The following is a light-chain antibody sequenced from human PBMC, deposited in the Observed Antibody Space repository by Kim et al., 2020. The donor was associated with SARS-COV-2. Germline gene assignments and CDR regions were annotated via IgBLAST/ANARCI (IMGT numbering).Light chain of an antibody. CDR1: SSNIGSHY. CDR2: RND. J-gene: IGLJ2*01. Sequence: QSVLTQPPSASDTPGQRVTISCSGSSSNIGSHYVYWYLQLPGTAPKLLIYRNDQRPSGVPDRFSGSKSGTSASLVISGLRSEDEADYYCAAWDNSLSGPVFGGGTQLTVL. CDR3: AAWDNSLSGPV. V-gene: IGLV1-47*01.